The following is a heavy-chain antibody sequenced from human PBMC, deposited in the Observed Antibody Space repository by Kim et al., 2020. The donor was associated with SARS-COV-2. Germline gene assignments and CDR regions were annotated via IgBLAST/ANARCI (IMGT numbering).Heavy chain of an antibody. Sequence: ASVKVSCKASGYSFTNYDMHWLRQATGQGLEWMGWMNPNSGNIAYAQNFRGRVTMTRNASINTAYMELSSLRSEDTAVYYCARTITHYYDGSGHPPGDYWGQGPQLTVSS. V-gene: IGHV1-8*01. CDR3: ARTITHYYDGSGHPPGDY. D-gene: IGHD3-22*01. CDR1: GYSFTNYD. J-gene: IGHJ4*02. CDR2: MNPNSGNI.